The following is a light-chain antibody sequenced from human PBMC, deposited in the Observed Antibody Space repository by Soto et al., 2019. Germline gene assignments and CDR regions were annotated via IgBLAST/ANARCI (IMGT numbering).Light chain of an antibody. V-gene: IGKV1-27*01. CDR1: QGISNY. CDR3: QQTYSNPQT. Sequence: DIQMTQSPSSLSASVGDRVTITCRASQGISNYLAWYQQKPGKVPKLLIYAASTLQSGVPSRFSGRGSGTDFTLTISSLQPEEFATYHCQQTYSNPQTFGQGTKVDIK. CDR2: AAS. J-gene: IGKJ1*01.